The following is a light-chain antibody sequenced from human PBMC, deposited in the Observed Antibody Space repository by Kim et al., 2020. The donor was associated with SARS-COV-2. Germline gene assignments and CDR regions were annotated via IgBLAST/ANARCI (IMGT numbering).Light chain of an antibody. CDR1: SLRSYY. CDR3: NSQDSSGYHID. V-gene: IGLV3-19*01. Sequence: SSQLTQDPAVSLALGQTVRITCQGDSLRSYYASWYQQKPGPAPVLVLYGKNHRPSWIPARFSRSSSCHTASLTITAAPAEDEPDYYSNSQDSSGYHIDFG. CDR2: GKN. J-gene: IGLJ2*01.